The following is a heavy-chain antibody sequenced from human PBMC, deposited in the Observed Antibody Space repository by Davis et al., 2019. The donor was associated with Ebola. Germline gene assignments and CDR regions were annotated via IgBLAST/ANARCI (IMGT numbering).Heavy chain of an antibody. Sequence: PSETLSLTCTVSGGSISSGGYYWSWIRQHPGKGLEWIGYIYYSGSTYYNPSLKSRVTISVDTSKNQFSLKLSSVTAADTAVYYCARVAAVWTVQGVYAFDIWGQGTMVTVSS. J-gene: IGHJ3*02. D-gene: IGHD3-10*01. V-gene: IGHV4-31*03. CDR3: ARVAAVWTVQGVYAFDI. CDR1: GGSISSGGYY. CDR2: IYYSGST.